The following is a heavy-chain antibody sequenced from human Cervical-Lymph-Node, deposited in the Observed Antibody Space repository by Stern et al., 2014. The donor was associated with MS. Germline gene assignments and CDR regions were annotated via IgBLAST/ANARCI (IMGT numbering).Heavy chain of an antibody. J-gene: IGHJ4*02. Sequence: VQLVESGAEVKKPGASVKVSCKASGYAFISYGIRWVRQAPGQGLEWMGWINTYNSNTKYAQKVQARVTLTTDTSTSTVYMELRSLRYDDTAVYYCARPLGTYYSDSSAYQFWGQGTLVTVSS. D-gene: IGHD3-22*01. CDR3: ARPLGTYYSDSSAYQF. V-gene: IGHV1-18*01. CDR2: INTYNSNT. CDR1: GYAFISYG.